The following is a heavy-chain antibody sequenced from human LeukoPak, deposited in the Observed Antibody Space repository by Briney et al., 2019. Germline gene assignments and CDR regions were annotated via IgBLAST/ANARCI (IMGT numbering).Heavy chain of an antibody. CDR2: IHYTGST. J-gene: IGHJ5*02. D-gene: IGHD3-10*01. Sequence: PSETLSLTCTVSGVSISSYYWSWIRQSPGKGLECIGYIHYTGSTNYNPPLKSRVTISVKTSKNQFSLKLKSVTAADTAVYYCARGGYYGSGNDFRFDPWGQGTLVTVSS. CDR1: GVSISSYY. CDR3: ARGGYYGSGNDFRFDP. V-gene: IGHV4-59*01.